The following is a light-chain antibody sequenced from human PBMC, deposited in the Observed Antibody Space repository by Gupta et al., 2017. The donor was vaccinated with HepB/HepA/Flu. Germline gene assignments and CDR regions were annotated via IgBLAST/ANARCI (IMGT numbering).Light chain of an antibody. Sequence: ELVLTQSPATLSLSPGERATLSCRASQSISKYLAWYQQKPGQAPRLLIFDASRRAAGVPARFSGSGSGTDFTLTISRREPEDFAVYYCHPRNNWMCIFGQGTMLEI. CDR3: HPRNNWMCI. CDR1: QSISKY. J-gene: IGKJ2*04. V-gene: IGKV3-11*01. CDR2: DAS.